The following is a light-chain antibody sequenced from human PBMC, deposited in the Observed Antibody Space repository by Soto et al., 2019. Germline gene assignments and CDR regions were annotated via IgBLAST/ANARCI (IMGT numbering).Light chain of an antibody. CDR2: EVS. CDR3: ISYTTSNTWV. Sequence: QSALTQPASVSGSPGQSITISCTGTSSDVGSYNYVSWYQQNPGKAPKLMIYEVSNRPSGVSHRFSGSRSGNTASLTISGLQSEDEADYYCISYTTSNTWVFGGGTKRTVL. J-gene: IGLJ3*02. V-gene: IGLV2-14*01. CDR1: SSDVGSYNY.